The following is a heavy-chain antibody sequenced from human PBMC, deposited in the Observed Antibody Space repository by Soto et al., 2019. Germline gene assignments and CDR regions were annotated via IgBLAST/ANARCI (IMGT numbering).Heavy chain of an antibody. J-gene: IGHJ6*02. Sequence: GASVKVSCKASGYTFTSYAMHWVRQAPGQRLEWMGCINAGNGNTKYSQKFQGRVTITRDTSASTAYMELSSLRSEDTAVYYCASSIVATNYYYGMDVWGQGTTVTVSS. CDR3: ASSIVATNYYYGMDV. D-gene: IGHD5-12*01. V-gene: IGHV1-3*01. CDR2: INAGNGNT. CDR1: GYTFTSYA.